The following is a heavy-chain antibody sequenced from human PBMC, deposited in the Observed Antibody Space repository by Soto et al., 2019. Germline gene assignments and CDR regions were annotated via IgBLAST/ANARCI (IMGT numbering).Heavy chain of an antibody. Sequence: SETLSLTCTVSGGSISSGGYYWSWIRQHPGKGLEWIGYIYYSGSTYYNPSLKSRVTISVDTSKNQFSLKLSSVTAADTAVYYCARTQGPFTWELLDPWGQGTLVTVSS. CDR3: ARTQGPFTWELLDP. J-gene: IGHJ5*02. V-gene: IGHV4-31*03. CDR1: GGSISSGGYY. D-gene: IGHD1-26*01. CDR2: IYYSGST.